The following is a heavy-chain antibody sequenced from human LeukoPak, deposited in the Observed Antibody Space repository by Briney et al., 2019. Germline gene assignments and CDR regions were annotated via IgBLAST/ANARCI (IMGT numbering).Heavy chain of an antibody. J-gene: IGHJ6*03. D-gene: IGHD2-2*01. V-gene: IGHV4-34*01. CDR2: INHSGST. Sequence: SETLSLTCAVYGGSFSGYYWSWIRQPPGKGLEWIGEINHSGSTNYNPSLKSRVTISVDTSKNQFSLKLSSVTAADTAVYYCARSPVVPAAIRFSGYYYYTDVCGKGTTVTVSS. CDR3: ARSPVVPAAIRFSGYYYYTDV. CDR1: GGSFSGYY.